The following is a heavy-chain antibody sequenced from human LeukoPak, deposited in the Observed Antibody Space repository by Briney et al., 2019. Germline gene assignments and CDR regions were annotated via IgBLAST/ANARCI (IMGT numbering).Heavy chain of an antibody. CDR1: GGSVSTYY. CDR3: ARSRSGYSYDHAAFEI. Sequence: SETLPLTCTVSGGSVSTYYWSWIRQPPGKGLEWIAHIDYRGSTTYNPSLRSRVTISVDTSRNQFSLKLYSVTAADTAVYYCARSRSGYSYDHAAFEIWGQGTMVTVSS. V-gene: IGHV4-59*02. CDR2: IDYRGST. D-gene: IGHD5-18*01. J-gene: IGHJ3*02.